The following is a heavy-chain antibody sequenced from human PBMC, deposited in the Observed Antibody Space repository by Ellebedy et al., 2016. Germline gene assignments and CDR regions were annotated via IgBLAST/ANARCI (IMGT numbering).Heavy chain of an antibody. CDR1: GGSISSGSYY. D-gene: IGHD3-3*01. CDR3: ASGSPYYDFWSGYYSGDYYYYMDV. J-gene: IGHJ6*03. CDR2: IYTSGST. V-gene: IGHV4-61*02. Sequence: SETLSLTXTVSGGSISSGSYYWSWIRQPAGKGLEWIGRIYTSGSTNYNPSLKSRVTMSVDTSKNQFSLKLSSVTAADTAVYYCASGSPYYDFWSGYYSGDYYYYMDVWGKGTTVTVSS.